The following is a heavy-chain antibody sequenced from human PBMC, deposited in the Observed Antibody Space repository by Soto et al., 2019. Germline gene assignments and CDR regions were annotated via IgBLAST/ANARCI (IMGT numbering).Heavy chain of an antibody. V-gene: IGHV1-2*04. CDR3: ARADNGSNRAFDI. CDR2: INPNSGGT. D-gene: IGHD1-26*01. Sequence: ASVKVSCKASGYTFTGYYMHWVRQAPGQGLEWMGWINPNSGGTNYAQKFQGWVTMTRDTSISTAYMELSRLRSDDTAVYYCARADNGSNRAFDIWGQGTMVTVSS. J-gene: IGHJ3*02. CDR1: GYTFTGYY.